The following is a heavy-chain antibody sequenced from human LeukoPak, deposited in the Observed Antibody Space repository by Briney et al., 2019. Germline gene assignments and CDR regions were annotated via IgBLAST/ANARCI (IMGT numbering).Heavy chain of an antibody. CDR1: GFTVTHAW. D-gene: IGHD2-15*01. V-gene: IGHV3-30-3*01. CDR2: ISYDGIIK. J-gene: IGHJ4*02. Sequence: GGSLRLSCAVSGFTVTHAWMTWVRQVPGKGLEWVAFISYDGIIKYYADSVKGRFTISRDNSKNTLYLQMNSLGAEDTAVYYCARDLSTYYCIDYWGQGTLVTVSS. CDR3: ARDLSTYYCIDY.